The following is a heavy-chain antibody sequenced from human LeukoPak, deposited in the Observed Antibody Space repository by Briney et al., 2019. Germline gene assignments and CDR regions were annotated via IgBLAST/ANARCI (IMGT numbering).Heavy chain of an antibody. V-gene: IGHV1-8*03. J-gene: IGHJ3*02. CDR1: GYTFTSYD. CDR2: MNPNSGNT. D-gene: IGHD1-26*01. Sequence: ASVKVSCKASGYTFTSYDINWVRQATGQGLEWMGWMNPNSGNTGYAQKFQGRVTITRNTSISTAYMELRSLRSDDTAVYYCARDRSGSPRQAFDIWGQGTMVTVSS. CDR3: ARDRSGSPRQAFDI.